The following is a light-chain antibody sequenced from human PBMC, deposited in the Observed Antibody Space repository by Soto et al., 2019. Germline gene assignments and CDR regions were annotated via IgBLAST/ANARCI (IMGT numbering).Light chain of an antibody. J-gene: IGKJ4*01. CDR3: QQTYSTFVS. V-gene: IGKV1-5*01. CDR1: QSISHW. CDR2: DAS. Sequence: EIPMTQSPAALSPSVGDIVTISCRDSQSISHWLAWYQQKPGKAPKFLIYDASSLESGVPSRFSGSGAGTDFTLTISSLQPEDFGTYYCQQTYSTFVSFGGGTKVDI.